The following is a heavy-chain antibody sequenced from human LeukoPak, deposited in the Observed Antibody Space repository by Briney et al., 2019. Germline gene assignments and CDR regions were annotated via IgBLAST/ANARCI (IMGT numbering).Heavy chain of an antibody. V-gene: IGHV3-30*02. CDR3: AKDRQHDSSGYYYGHYYYYYMDV. CDR1: GFTFRSYG. J-gene: IGHJ6*03. D-gene: IGHD3-22*01. Sequence: GGSLRLSCAASGFTFRSYGMHWVRQAPGKGLEWVAFIRYDGSNKYYADSVKGRFTISRDNSKNTLYLQMNSLRAEDTAVYYCAKDRQHDSSGYYYGHYYYYYMDVWGKGTTVTISS. CDR2: IRYDGSNK.